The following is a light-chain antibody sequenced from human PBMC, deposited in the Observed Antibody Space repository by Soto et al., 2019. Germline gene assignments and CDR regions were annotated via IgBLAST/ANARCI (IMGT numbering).Light chain of an antibody. CDR3: GTWDSSLRGV. Sequence: QSVLTQPPSVSAAPRQKVTISCSGSSSNIGNNYVSWYQQLPGTAPKLLIYENNKRPSGIPDRFSGSKSGTSATLGITGLQTGDEADYYCGTWDSSLRGVFGTGTKLTVL. V-gene: IGLV1-51*02. J-gene: IGLJ1*01. CDR1: SSNIGNNY. CDR2: ENN.